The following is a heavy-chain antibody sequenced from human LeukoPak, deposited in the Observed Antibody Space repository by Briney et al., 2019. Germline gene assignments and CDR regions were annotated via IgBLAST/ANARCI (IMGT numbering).Heavy chain of an antibody. Sequence: GGSLRLSCAASGLTFSSENMNWVRQAPGMGLEWVSYSSSSSDSIYYADSVKGRFTVSRDNAKNSLYLQMNSLRAEDTAIYYCARDDYDNSGSYWGQGTLVTVSS. D-gene: IGHD3-22*01. CDR1: GLTFSSEN. V-gene: IGHV3-48*04. CDR3: ARDDYDNSGSY. J-gene: IGHJ4*02. CDR2: SSSSSDSI.